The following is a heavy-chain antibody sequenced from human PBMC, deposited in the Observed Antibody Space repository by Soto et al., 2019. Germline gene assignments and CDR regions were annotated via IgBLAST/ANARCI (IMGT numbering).Heavy chain of an antibody. D-gene: IGHD3-9*01. CDR3: ARGRGRYFDWLPHYYYYYGMDV. V-gene: IGHV4-34*01. CDR2: INHSGST. Sequence: SETLSLTCAVYGWSFSGYYWSWIRQPPGKGLEWIGEINHSGSTNYNPSLKSRVTISVDTSKNQFSLKLSSVTAADTAVYYCARGRGRYFDWLPHYYYYYGMDVWGQGTTVTVSS. CDR1: GWSFSGYY. J-gene: IGHJ6*02.